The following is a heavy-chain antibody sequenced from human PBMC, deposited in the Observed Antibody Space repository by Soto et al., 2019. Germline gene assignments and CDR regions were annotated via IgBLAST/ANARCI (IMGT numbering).Heavy chain of an antibody. CDR1: GYTFTSYG. Sequence: QVQLVQSGAEVKKPGASVKVSCKASGYTFTSYGISWVRQAPGQGLEWMGWISAYNGNTNYAQKRQRRVTLTTDTSTITACRELRSLRSDDTAGYYRARASGSSYRFDPWGQGTLVTVSS. CDR2: ISAYNGNT. V-gene: IGHV1-18*01. CDR3: ARASGSSYRFDP. J-gene: IGHJ5*02. D-gene: IGHD1-26*01.